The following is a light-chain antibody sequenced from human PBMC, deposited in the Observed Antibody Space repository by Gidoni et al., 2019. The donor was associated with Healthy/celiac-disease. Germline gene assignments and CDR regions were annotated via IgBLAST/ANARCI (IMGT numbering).Light chain of an antibody. Sequence: DIQMTQSPSSLSASVGDRVTITCRASQSISSYLNWYQQKPGKAPKLLIYAASSLQSGVPSRFSGRGSGTDFTITISSLQPEDFATYYCQQSYSTPRTFXEXTKVXIK. CDR1: QSISSY. J-gene: IGKJ4*01. CDR3: QQSYSTPRT. CDR2: AAS. V-gene: IGKV1-39*01.